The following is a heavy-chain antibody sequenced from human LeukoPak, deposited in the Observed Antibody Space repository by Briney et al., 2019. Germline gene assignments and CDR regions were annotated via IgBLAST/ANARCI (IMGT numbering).Heavy chain of an antibody. CDR2: IRFDGTNK. CDR1: GFTFSSYG. CDR3: ARGRRTLIVGATRNAFDV. Sequence: TGGSLRLSCIASGFTFSSYGMHWVRQAPGKGLEWVAFIRFDGTNKYYADSVKGRFSISRDNSKNTLYLQMNSLRPEDTAVYYCARGRRTLIVGATRNAFDVWGQGTIVTVSS. V-gene: IGHV3-30*02. J-gene: IGHJ3*01. D-gene: IGHD1-26*01.